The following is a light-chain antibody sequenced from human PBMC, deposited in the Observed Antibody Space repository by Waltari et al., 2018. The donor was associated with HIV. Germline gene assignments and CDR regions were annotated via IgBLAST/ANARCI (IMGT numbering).Light chain of an antibody. CDR1: QSLLHSNGYNY. V-gene: IGKV2-28*01. CDR3: MQALQTRLT. CDR2: LGS. J-gene: IGKJ4*01. Sequence: DIVMTQSPLSLPVTPGEPVLISCRSSQSLLHSNGYNYLDWYLQKPGQSPQLLIYLGSNRASGVPDRFSGSGSGTDFTLKISRVEAEDVGVYYCMQALQTRLTFGGGTKVEIK.